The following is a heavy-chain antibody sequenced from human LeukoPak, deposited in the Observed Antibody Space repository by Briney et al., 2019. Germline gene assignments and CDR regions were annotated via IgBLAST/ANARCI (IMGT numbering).Heavy chain of an antibody. CDR2: INHDGTET. CDR3: ATTAGRTGGNS. J-gene: IGHJ4*02. CDR1: GFIFSTTW. V-gene: IGHV3-7*03. D-gene: IGHD3-16*01. Sequence: GGSLRLSCAASGFIFSTTWMAWVRQAPGEGPEWVAYINHDGTETNYLDSVKGRFTVSRDNVKNSLYLQMNSLRADDTAVYYCATTAGRTGGNSWGQGALVTVSS.